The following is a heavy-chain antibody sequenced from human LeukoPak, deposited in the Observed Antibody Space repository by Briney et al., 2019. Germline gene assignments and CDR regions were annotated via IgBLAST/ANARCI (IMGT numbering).Heavy chain of an antibody. D-gene: IGHD2-8*02. CDR1: GFTFSSYE. Sequence: GGSLRLSCAASGFTFSSYEMNWVSQAPGKGLEWVSYISSSGSTIYYADSVKGRFTISRDNAKNSLYLQMNSLRAEDTAVYYCAILSTGYFDYWGQGTLVTVSS. V-gene: IGHV3-48*03. CDR2: ISSSGSTI. J-gene: IGHJ4*02. CDR3: AILSTGYFDY.